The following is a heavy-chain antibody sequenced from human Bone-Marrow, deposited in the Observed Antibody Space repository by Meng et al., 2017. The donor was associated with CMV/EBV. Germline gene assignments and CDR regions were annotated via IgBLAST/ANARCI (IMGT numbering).Heavy chain of an antibody. Sequence: ASVKVSCKASGDTFNGYYIHWVRQAPGQGLEWMGWINPNSDDTNYAQKFQGKVTMTRDNSTSTGYMELRSLRSDDTAVYYCAREGTGVVIDYWGQGTLVTVSS. J-gene: IGHJ4*02. V-gene: IGHV1-2*02. CDR1: GDTFNGYY. D-gene: IGHD3-3*01. CDR2: INPNSDDT. CDR3: AREGTGVVIDY.